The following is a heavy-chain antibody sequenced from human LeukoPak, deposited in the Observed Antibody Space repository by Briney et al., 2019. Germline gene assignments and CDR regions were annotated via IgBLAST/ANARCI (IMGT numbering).Heavy chain of an antibody. D-gene: IGHD3-22*01. CDR3: AKEKYDSSGYAPHTYYFDY. Sequence: PGGSLRLTCAASGFTFSSYWMTWVRQAPGKGLEWVANIKEDGSQKYYVDSVKGRFTISRDNAKNSLYLQMNSLRAEDTALYYCAKEKYDSSGYAPHTYYFDYWGQGTLVTVSS. V-gene: IGHV3-7*03. J-gene: IGHJ4*02. CDR1: GFTFSSYW. CDR2: IKEDGSQK.